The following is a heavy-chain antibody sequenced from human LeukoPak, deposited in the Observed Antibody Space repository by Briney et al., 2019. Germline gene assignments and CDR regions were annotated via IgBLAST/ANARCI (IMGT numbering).Heavy chain of an antibody. CDR1: GYTFTGYY. CDR2: INPNSGGT. V-gene: IGHV1-2*02. J-gene: IGHJ3*02. Sequence: ASVKVSCKASGYTFTGYYMHWVRQAPGQGLEWMGWINPNSGGTNYAQKFQGRVTMTRDTSISTAYMELSRLRSDDTAVYYCARERPLAAARSFHIWGQGTMVTVSS. D-gene: IGHD6-13*01. CDR3: ARERPLAAARSFHI.